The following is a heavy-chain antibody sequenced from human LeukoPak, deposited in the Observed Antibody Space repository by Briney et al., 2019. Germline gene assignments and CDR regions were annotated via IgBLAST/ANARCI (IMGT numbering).Heavy chain of an antibody. Sequence: ASVKVSCKASGYIFTSYYIHWVRQAPGQGLEWMGIINPSDGSTNYAQKFQGRVTMTRDTSTGTVYMDLTSLRSDDTAVYYCARVPLGGAFDYWGQGTLVTVSS. CDR2: INPSDGST. CDR3: ARVPLGGAFDY. V-gene: IGHV1-46*01. D-gene: IGHD3-16*01. J-gene: IGHJ4*02. CDR1: GYIFTSYY.